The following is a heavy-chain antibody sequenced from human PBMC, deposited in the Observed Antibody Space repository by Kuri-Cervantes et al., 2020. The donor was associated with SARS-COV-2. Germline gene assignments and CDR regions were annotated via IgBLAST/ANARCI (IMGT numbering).Heavy chain of an antibody. CDR3: AKDPGTMARGHYYYGMDV. D-gene: IGHD3-10*01. CDR2: ISYNGSNE. J-gene: IGHJ6*02. V-gene: IGHV3-30*18. Sequence: GESLKISCAASGFTFSNYGMHWVRQAPGKGLEWVAVISYNGSNEYYADSVKGRFTISRDNSKNTLYLQVNSLRAEDTSVYYCAKDPGTMARGHYYYGMDVWGQGTTVTDSS. CDR1: GFTFSNYG.